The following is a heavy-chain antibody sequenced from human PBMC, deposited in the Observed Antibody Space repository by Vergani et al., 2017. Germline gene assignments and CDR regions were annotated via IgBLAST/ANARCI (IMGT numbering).Heavy chain of an antibody. CDR3: ARDSGWYIMSPDY. J-gene: IGHJ4*02. V-gene: IGHV3-9*01. Sequence: QLQESGSGLVKPSQTLSLTCAVSGGSISSGGYSWSWIRQPPGKGLEWVSGISWNSGSIGYADSVKGRFTISRDNAKNSLYLQMNSLRAEDTALYYCARDSGWYIMSPDYWGQGTLVTVSS. CDR2: ISWNSGSI. D-gene: IGHD6-19*01. CDR1: GGSISSGGYS.